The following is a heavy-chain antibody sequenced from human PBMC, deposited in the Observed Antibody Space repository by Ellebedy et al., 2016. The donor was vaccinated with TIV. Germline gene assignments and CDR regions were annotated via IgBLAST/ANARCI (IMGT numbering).Heavy chain of an antibody. Sequence: SETLSLTCSVSGGSISTYYWNWIRQPPGKGLEWIGYISYSGSTHYSPSLESRVTISVDTSKSQFSLKLSSVTAADTAVYYCARIIPPYGDYGFDYWGQGTLVTVSS. CDR3: ARIIPPYGDYGFDY. D-gene: IGHD4-17*01. CDR2: ISYSGST. J-gene: IGHJ4*02. V-gene: IGHV4-59*08. CDR1: GGSISTYY.